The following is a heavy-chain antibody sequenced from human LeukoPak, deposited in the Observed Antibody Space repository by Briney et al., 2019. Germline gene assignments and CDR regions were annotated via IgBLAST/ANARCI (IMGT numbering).Heavy chain of an antibody. CDR1: PFSFSDFS. J-gene: IGHJ4*02. V-gene: IGHV3-11*01. D-gene: IGHD6-13*01. CDR2: ISRDSTTM. Sequence: GGSLRLSCAASPFSFSDFSMAWIRQAPGKGLEWVSYISRDSTTMYSADSAKGRFTISRDNGKNSLYLQMNSLRAEDTAVYYCARDYGGAAAADWGQGTLVTVSS. CDR3: ARDYGGAAAAD.